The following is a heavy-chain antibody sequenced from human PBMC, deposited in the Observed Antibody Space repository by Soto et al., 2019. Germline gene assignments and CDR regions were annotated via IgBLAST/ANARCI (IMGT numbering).Heavy chain of an antibody. V-gene: IGHV4-39*01. CDR2: IYYSGST. CDR1: GGSISSSSYY. Sequence: PSETLSLTCTVSGGSISSSSYYWGWIRQPPGKGLEWIGSIYYSGSTYYNPSLKSRVTISVDTSKNQFSLKLSSVTAADTAVYYCARRLAEHYYYYGMDVWGQGTTVTSP. D-gene: IGHD1-26*01. J-gene: IGHJ6*02. CDR3: ARRLAEHYYYYGMDV.